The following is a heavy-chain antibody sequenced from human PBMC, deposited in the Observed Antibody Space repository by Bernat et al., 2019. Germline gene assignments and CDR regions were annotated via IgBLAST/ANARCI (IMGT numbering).Heavy chain of an antibody. Sequence: QVQLVESGGGVVQPGGSLRLSCAASGFTFSSHGMHWVRQAPGRGLEWVAVIWYDGSNKYYTDSVKGRFTISRDNSKNTLYLQMNSLRAEDTAVYYCARDRGYCTSTGCYSSGALDYWGQGTLVTVS. V-gene: IGHV3-33*01. D-gene: IGHD2-2*02. CDR3: ARDRGYCTSTGCYSSGALDY. J-gene: IGHJ4*02. CDR2: IWYDGSNK. CDR1: GFTFSSHG.